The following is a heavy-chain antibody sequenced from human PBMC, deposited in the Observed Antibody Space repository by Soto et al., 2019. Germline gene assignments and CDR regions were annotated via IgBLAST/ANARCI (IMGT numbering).Heavy chain of an antibody. J-gene: IGHJ3*02. V-gene: IGHV4-31*03. CDR1: GGSISSGGYY. CDR3: ASSHPLAPQNDAFDI. Sequence: SETLSLTCTVAGGSISSGGYYLSWIRQHPGKGLEWIGYIYYSGSTYYNPSLKSRVTISVDTSKNQFSLKLSSVTAADTAVYYCASSHPLAPQNDAFDIWGQGTMVTVSS. CDR2: IYYSGST.